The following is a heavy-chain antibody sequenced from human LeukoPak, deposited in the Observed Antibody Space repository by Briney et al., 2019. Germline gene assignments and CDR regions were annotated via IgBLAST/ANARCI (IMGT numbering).Heavy chain of an antibody. CDR1: GYIFTHYY. J-gene: IGHJ4*02. CDR3: ARVHGSAYYGAPRH. Sequence: GASVKVSCKASGYIFTHYYMHWVRQAPGQGLEWLGTINPRGSRTTFAKTFQGRVTMTRDTSSRTAYLTLSSLRSEATAVSYCARVHGSAYYGAPRHWGQGTLVTVSS. CDR2: INPRGSRT. V-gene: IGHV1-46*01. D-gene: IGHD3-3*01.